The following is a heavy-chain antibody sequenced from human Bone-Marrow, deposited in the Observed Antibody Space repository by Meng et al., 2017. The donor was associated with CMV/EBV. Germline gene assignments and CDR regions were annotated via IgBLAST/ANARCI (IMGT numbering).Heavy chain of an antibody. V-gene: IGHV3-7*01. CDR2: IKQDGSEK. Sequence: GGSLRLSCAASGFTFSSYWMSWVRQAPGKGLEWVANIKQDGSEKYYVDSVKGRFTISRDNAKNSLYLQMNSLRAEDTAVYYCARRYSSGWDYYYYYGMDVWGQGNTVTFDS. D-gene: IGHD6-19*01. J-gene: IGHJ6*01. CDR3: ARRYSSGWDYYYYYGMDV. CDR1: GFTFSSYW.